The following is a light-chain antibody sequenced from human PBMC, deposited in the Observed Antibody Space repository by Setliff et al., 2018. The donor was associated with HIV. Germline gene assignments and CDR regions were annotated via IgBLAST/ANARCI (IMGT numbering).Light chain of an antibody. CDR3: CSYAGSYTYV. J-gene: IGLJ1*01. Sequence: QSALTQPASVSGSPGQSITISCTGTSSDVGSYNLVSWYQHHPGKAPKLLIYDVSERPSGVPDRFSGSKSGNTASLTISGLQAEDEADYYCCSYAGSYTYVFGTGTKVTVL. CDR1: SSDVGSYNL. CDR2: DVS. V-gene: IGLV2-11*01.